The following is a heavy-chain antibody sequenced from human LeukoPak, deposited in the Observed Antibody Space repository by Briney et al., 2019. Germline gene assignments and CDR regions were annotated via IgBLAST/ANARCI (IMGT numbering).Heavy chain of an antibody. Sequence: SETLSLTCVVHGGSFSNYYWSWIHQPPGKGLEWIGEINHSGSTNYNPSLKSRVTVSVDRSKNQFSLKLSSVTAADTAVYYCASGDSSWKGYYYSGMDVWGQGTTVTVSS. J-gene: IGHJ6*02. D-gene: IGHD6-13*01. CDR3: ASGDSSWKGYYYSGMDV. CDR2: INHSGST. V-gene: IGHV4-34*01. CDR1: GGSFSNYY.